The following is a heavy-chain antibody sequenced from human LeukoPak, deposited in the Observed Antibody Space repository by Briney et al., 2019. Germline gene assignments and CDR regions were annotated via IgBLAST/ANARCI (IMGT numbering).Heavy chain of an antibody. CDR1: GFTFSDYY. V-gene: IGHV3-11*01. Sequence: GGSLRLSCAASGFTFSDYYMSWMGQAPGEGLEGVSYISSSGSTIYYADSVKGRFTISRDNAKNSLYLQMNSLRAEDTAVYYCATIRGDSSSWYVGDYFDYWGQGTLVTVSS. CDR3: ATIRGDSSSWYVGDYFDY. J-gene: IGHJ4*02. D-gene: IGHD6-13*01. CDR2: ISSSGSTI.